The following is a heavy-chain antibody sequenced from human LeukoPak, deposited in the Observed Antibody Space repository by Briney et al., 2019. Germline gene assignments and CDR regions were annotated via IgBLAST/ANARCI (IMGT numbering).Heavy chain of an antibody. V-gene: IGHV3-11*01. D-gene: IGHD1-20*01. CDR3: ARRRYNWNAIDY. J-gene: IGHJ4*02. CDR2: ISSSGSTI. CDR1: GFTFSDYY. Sequence: GGSPRLSCAASGFTFSDYYMSWIRQAPGKGLEWVSYISSSGSTIYYADSVTGRFTISRDNAKNSLYLQMNSLRAEDTAVYYCARRRYNWNAIDYWGQGTLVTVSS.